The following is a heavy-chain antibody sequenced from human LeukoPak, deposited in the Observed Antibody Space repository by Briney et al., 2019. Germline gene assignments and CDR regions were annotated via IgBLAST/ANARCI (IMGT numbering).Heavy chain of an antibody. CDR1: GFTFSDFW. V-gene: IGHV3-7*01. CDR2: IKEDGTEK. Sequence: GGSLRLSCAGSGFTFSDFWMTWVRQTPGKGLEWVANIKEDGTEKNLVDSVKGRFTISRDNTKNLLYLQMNSLRAEDTAVYYCARDSAGFDHWGQGTLVTVST. J-gene: IGHJ5*02. CDR3: ARDSAGFDH. D-gene: IGHD6-19*01.